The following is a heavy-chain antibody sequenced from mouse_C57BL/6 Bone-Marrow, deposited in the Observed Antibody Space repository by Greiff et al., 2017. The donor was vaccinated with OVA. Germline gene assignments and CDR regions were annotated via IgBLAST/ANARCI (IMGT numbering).Heavy chain of an antibody. CDR3: VRHGYYGSSYYYAMDY. CDR2: IRSKSNNYAT. D-gene: IGHD1-1*01. J-gene: IGHJ4*01. V-gene: IGHV10-1*01. Sequence: VQLKESGGGLVQPKGSLKLSCAASGFSFNTYAMNWVRQAPGKGLEWVARIRSKSNNYATYYADSVKDRFTISRDDSESMLYLQMNNLKTEDTAMYYCVRHGYYGSSYYYAMDYWGQGTSVTVSS. CDR1: GFSFNTYA.